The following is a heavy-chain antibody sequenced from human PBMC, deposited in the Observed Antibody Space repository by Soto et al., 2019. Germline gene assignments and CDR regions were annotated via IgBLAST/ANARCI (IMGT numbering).Heavy chain of an antibody. CDR2: IKQDGSEK. CDR1: GFSFSSYW. V-gene: IGHV3-7*03. J-gene: IGHJ6*02. Sequence: PGGSLRLSCAASGFSFSSYWMSWVRQAPGKGLEWVANIKQDGSEKYYVDSVKGRFTISRDNAKNSLYLQMNSLRAEDTAVYYCARGRSSWYGGWGYYYYGMDVWGQGTTVTVSS. D-gene: IGHD6-13*01. CDR3: ARGRSSWYGGWGYYYYGMDV.